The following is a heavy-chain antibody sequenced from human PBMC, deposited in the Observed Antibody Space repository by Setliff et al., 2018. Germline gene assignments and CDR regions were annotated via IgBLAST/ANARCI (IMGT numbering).Heavy chain of an antibody. CDR3: ARSRSNFWSGYFNWFDP. V-gene: IGHV5-51*01. D-gene: IGHD3-3*01. CDR1: GYSFTSYW. Sequence: GESLKISCKGSGYSFTSYWIAWVRQMPGKGLEWVGIIYPGDSDTRYSPSFEGQVTISADKSISTAYLQWSSLKASDTAMYYCARSRSNFWSGYFNWFDPWGQGTLVTVSS. CDR2: IYPGDSDT. J-gene: IGHJ5*02.